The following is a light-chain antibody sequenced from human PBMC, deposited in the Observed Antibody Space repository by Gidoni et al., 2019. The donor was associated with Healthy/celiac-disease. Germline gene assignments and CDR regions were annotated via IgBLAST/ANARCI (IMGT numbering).Light chain of an antibody. Sequence: EIVLTQSPGTLSLSPGDRATLSCRASQSVSSSYLAWYQQKPGQAPRLLIYGASSRATGIPDRFSGSGSGTDFTLTISRLEPEDFAVYYCQQYGSSPHWTFGQGTKVEIK. CDR1: QSVSSSY. V-gene: IGKV3-20*01. CDR3: QQYGSSPHWT. J-gene: IGKJ1*01. CDR2: GAS.